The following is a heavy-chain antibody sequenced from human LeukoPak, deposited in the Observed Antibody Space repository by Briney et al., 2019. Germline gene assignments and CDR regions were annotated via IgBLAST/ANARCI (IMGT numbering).Heavy chain of an antibody. D-gene: IGHD2-2*01. CDR2: IYSGGST. J-gene: IGHJ4*02. Sequence: GGSLRLSCAASGFTVSSNYMSWVRQAPGKGLEWVSVIYSGGSTYYADSVKGRFTISRDNSKNTLYLQMNSLRAEDTAVYYCAKDQTAGYCSSTSCPGAFDYWGQGTLVTVSS. CDR1: GFTVSSNY. V-gene: IGHV3-66*01. CDR3: AKDQTAGYCSSTSCPGAFDY.